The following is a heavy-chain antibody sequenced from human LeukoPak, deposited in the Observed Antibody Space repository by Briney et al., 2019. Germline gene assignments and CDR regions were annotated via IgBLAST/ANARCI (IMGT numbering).Heavy chain of an antibody. CDR2: INPNSGGT. J-gene: IGHJ1*01. D-gene: IGHD6-13*01. CDR3: ARDARLRYSSSWYEGNFQH. Sequence: ASVKVSCKASGYTFTGYYMHWVRQAPGQGLEWMGWINPNSGGTNYAQKFQGRVTMTTDTSTSTAYMELRSLTSDDTAVYYCARDARLRYSSSWYEGNFQHWGQGTLVTVSS. CDR1: GYTFTGYY. V-gene: IGHV1-2*02.